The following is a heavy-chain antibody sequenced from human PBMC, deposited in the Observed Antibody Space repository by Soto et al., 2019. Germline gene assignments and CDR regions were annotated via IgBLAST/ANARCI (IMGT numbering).Heavy chain of an antibody. Sequence: EVQVVESGGTVVRPGGSLRLSCEASGFTFDDYGVSWVRQVPGSGLEWVSSINWKGDGARYGDSVKGRFSISRDNAKNSLYLQMNSLRAEDTALYHCARCSGASCNSPYDYMDVWGKGTTVTVSS. V-gene: IGHV3-20*01. CDR3: ARCSGASCNSPYDYMDV. J-gene: IGHJ6*03. D-gene: IGHD2-15*01. CDR1: GFTFDDYG. CDR2: INWKGDGA.